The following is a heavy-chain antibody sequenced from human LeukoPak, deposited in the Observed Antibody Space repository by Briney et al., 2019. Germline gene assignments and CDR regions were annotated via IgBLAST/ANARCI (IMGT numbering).Heavy chain of an antibody. CDR1: GYTFTSYG. Sequence: ASVKVSCKASGYTFTSYGISWVRQAPGQGLEWMGWISAYNGNTNYAQKLQGRVTMTTDTSTSTAYMELRSLRSDDTAVYYCARRRTDDYVWGSYRYRSVDYWGQGTLVTVSS. CDR2: ISAYNGNT. CDR3: ARRRTDDYVWGSYRYRSVDY. D-gene: IGHD3-16*02. V-gene: IGHV1-18*01. J-gene: IGHJ4*02.